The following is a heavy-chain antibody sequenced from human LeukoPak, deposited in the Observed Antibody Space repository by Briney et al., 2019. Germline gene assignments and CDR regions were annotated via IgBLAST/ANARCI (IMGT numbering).Heavy chain of an antibody. Sequence: GGSLRLSCAASGFTFSSYGMHWVRQAPGKGLEWVAFIRYDGSNKYYADSVKGRFTISRDNSKNTLYLQMNSLRAEDTAVYYCAKSRIQLWSYYYYYYTDVWGKGTTVTVSS. CDR3: AKSRIQLWSYYYYYYTDV. V-gene: IGHV3-30*02. J-gene: IGHJ6*03. CDR1: GFTFSSYG. CDR2: IRYDGSNK. D-gene: IGHD5-18*01.